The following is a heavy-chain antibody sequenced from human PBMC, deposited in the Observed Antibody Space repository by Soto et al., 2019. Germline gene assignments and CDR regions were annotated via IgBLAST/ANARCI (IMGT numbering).Heavy chain of an antibody. Sequence: GGSLRLSCAVSGFNFSNAWMNWVRQAPGKGLEWVGRIKSKTDGGTTDYAAPVKGRFTISRDDSKNTLYLQMNSLKTEDTAVYYCTTALTTVNPKFYYYYGMDVWGQGTTVTVSS. J-gene: IGHJ6*02. V-gene: IGHV3-15*07. CDR3: TTALTTVNPKFYYYYGMDV. D-gene: IGHD4-4*01. CDR1: GFNFSNAW. CDR2: IKSKTDGGTT.